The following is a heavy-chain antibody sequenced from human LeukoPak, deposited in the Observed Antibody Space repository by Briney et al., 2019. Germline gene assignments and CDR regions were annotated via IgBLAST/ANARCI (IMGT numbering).Heavy chain of an antibody. CDR1: GGSFSGYY. D-gene: IGHD6-6*01. Sequence: SETLSLTCAVYGGSFSGYYWSWIRQPPRKGLEWIGEINHSGSTNYNPSLKSRVTISVDTSKNQFSLKLSSVTAADTAVYYCARAPPRIAARPISNWFDPWGQGTLVTVSS. CDR2: INHSGST. J-gene: IGHJ5*02. V-gene: IGHV4-34*01. CDR3: ARAPPRIAARPISNWFDP.